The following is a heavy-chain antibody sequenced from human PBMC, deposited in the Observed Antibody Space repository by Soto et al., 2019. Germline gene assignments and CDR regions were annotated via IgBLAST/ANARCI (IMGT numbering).Heavy chain of an antibody. Sequence: EVQLVESGGGLVQPGGSLRLSCAASGFRFSSYTMNWVRQAPGKGLEWVSHINRSSSTISYADSVKGRFTISRDNAKNSLYLQRNSLRAEDTAVYYCARHLATSRTYMDVWGKGTTVTVSS. CDR3: ARHLATSRTYMDV. CDR1: GFRFSSYT. CDR2: INRSSSTI. D-gene: IGHD2-2*01. V-gene: IGHV3-48*01. J-gene: IGHJ6*03.